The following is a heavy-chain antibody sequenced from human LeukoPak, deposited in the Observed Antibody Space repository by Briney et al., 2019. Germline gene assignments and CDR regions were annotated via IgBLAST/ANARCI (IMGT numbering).Heavy chain of an antibody. D-gene: IGHD1-26*01. CDR1: RFTFISYS. V-gene: IGHV3-21*01. CDR2: ISSSSSYI. CDR3: ARDLIGIGGATASFDY. J-gene: IGHJ4*02. Sequence: GGSLRLTCAASRFTFISYSMNWVRQARGKGLEWVSSISSSSSYIYYADSVKGRFTISRDNAKNSLYLQMNSLRAEDTAVYYCARDLIGIGGATASFDYWGQGTLVTVSS.